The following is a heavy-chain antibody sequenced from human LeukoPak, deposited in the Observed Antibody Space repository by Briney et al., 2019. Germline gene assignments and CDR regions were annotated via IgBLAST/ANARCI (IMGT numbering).Heavy chain of an antibody. CDR2: ISSNGGST. CDR1: GFTFSNYA. CDR3: ARVSNNYCVDY. D-gene: IGHD2-21*01. Sequence: PGGSLRLSCAAPGFTFSNYAMHWVRQAPGKGLEYVSAISSNGGSTYYANSVKGRFTISRDNSKNTLYLQMGSLRAEDMAVYYCARVSNNYCVDYWGQGTLVTVSS. V-gene: IGHV3-64*01. J-gene: IGHJ4*02.